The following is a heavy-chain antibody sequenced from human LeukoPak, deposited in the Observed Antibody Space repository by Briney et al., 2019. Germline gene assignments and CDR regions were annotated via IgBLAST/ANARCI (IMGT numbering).Heavy chain of an antibody. V-gene: IGHV3-21*01. D-gene: IGHD6-19*01. CDR3: ASSAYSVAGTTDY. J-gene: IGHJ4*02. CDR2: ISRSSSYI. Sequence: GGSLRLSCAASGFTFSSYSMNWVRQAPGKGLEWVSSISRSSSYIYYADSVKGRFTISRDNAKNSLYLQMNSLRAEDTAVYYCASSAYSVAGTTDYWGQGTLVTVSS. CDR1: GFTFSSYS.